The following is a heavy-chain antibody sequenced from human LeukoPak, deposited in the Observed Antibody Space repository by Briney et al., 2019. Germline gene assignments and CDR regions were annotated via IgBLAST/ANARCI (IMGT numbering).Heavy chain of an antibody. D-gene: IGHD3-22*01. Sequence: ASVKVSCKASGGTFISYAISWVRQAPGQGLEWMGRIIPILGIANYAQKFQGRVTITADKSTSTAYMELSSLRSEDTAVYYCARDPGRERYDSSGYVDWGQGTLVTVSS. CDR3: ARDPGRERYDSSGYVD. CDR2: IIPILGIA. V-gene: IGHV1-69*04. J-gene: IGHJ4*02. CDR1: GGTFISYA.